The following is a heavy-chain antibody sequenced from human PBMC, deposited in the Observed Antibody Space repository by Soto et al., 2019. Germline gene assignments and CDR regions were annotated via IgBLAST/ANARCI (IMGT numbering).Heavy chain of an antibody. V-gene: IGHV3-23*01. J-gene: IGHJ4*02. CDR2: INNSGGST. CDR1: GFTFSSYA. CDR3: ATAVAGTRFGY. D-gene: IGHD6-19*01. Sequence: EVQLLESGGGLVQPGGSLRLSCAASGFTFSSYAMSWVRQAPGKGLEWVSSINNSGGSTYYADSVKGRFTISRDNSKNTLYLQMNSLRAEDTAVYYCATAVAGTRFGYWGQGTLVTVSS.